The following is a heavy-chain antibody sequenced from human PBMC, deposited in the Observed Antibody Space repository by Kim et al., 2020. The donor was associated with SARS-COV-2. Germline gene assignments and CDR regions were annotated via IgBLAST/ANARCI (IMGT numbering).Heavy chain of an antibody. CDR3: ATRPCDGGYAPWDY. CDR2: ISATSGIT. CDR1: GFTLSTCA. Sequence: GGSLRLSCVASGFTLSTCAMTWVRQAPGKGLEWVSTISATSGITYYADSVKGRFTVSRDNSKNTLDLQMNSLRAEDTALYYCATRPCDGGYAPWDYWGQGTLVTASS. V-gene: IGHV3-23*01. D-gene: IGHD2-2*01. J-gene: IGHJ4*02.